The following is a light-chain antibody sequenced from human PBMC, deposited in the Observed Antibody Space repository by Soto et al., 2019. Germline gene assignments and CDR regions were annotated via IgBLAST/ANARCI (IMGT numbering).Light chain of an antibody. CDR3: SSYAGDNCPYV. J-gene: IGLJ1*01. CDR2: AVD. CDR1: SSDVGAYNY. Sequence: QSVLTQPPSASGSPGQSVTISCTGTSSDVGAYNYVSWYQQHPGKAPKLMIYAVDKRPSGVPDRFSGSKSGNTASLTVTGLQAEDEADYYCSSYAGDNCPYVFGTGTKVTVL. V-gene: IGLV2-8*01.